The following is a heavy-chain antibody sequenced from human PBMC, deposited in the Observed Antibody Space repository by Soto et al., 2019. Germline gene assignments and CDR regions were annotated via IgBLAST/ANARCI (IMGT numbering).Heavy chain of an antibody. J-gene: IGHJ4*02. CDR3: ARVRSAGLNCSGGSCYFPDY. CDR2: IYYSGST. Sequence: QVQLQESGPGLVKPSQTLSLTCTVSGGSISSGGYYWSWIRQHPGKGLEWIGYIYYSGSTYYNPSLKSRVTISVDTSKNQFSLKLSSVTAADTAVYYCARVRSAGLNCSGGSCYFPDYWGQGTLVTVSS. CDR1: GGSISSGGYY. V-gene: IGHV4-31*03. D-gene: IGHD2-15*01.